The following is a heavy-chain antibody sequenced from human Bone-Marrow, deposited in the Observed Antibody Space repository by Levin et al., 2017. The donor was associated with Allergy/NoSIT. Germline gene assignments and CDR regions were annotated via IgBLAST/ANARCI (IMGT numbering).Heavy chain of an antibody. CDR3: PKGDKQQIGMDDA. CDR2: ISGNGDTT. J-gene: IGHJ3*01. Sequence: QTGGSLRLSCAASGFTFSTFAMSWVRQAPGKGLEWVSGISGNGDTTYYADSVKGRFTISRDNSKNMLYLQMNSLRAEDTAVYYCPKGDKQQIGMDDAWGQGTLVTVSS. D-gene: IGHD6-13*01. V-gene: IGHV3-23*01. CDR1: GFTFSTFA.